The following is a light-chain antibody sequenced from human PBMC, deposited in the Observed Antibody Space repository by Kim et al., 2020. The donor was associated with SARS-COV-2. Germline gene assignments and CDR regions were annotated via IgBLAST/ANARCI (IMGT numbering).Light chain of an antibody. CDR2: DAS. CDR1: QDITNY. V-gene: IGKV1-33*01. CDR3: QQYDTLLT. Sequence: DIQLTQSPSSLSASVGDRVTITCQASQDITNYLNWYQQKPGKAPKLLIFDASNLEAGVTSRFSGSGSGTDFTFTISSLQPEDIATYYCQQYDTLLTFGGGTKVDIK. J-gene: IGKJ4*01.